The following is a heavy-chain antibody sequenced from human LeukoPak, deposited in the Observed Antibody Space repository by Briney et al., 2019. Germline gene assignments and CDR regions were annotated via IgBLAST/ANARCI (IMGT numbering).Heavy chain of an antibody. V-gene: IGHV3-30-3*01. CDR1: GFAFSSLA. J-gene: IGHJ4*02. CDR2: ISYDGNNQ. CDR3: ARGNEVAAGAFDY. D-gene: IGHD6-25*01. Sequence: GTSLRLSCAVSGFAFSSLAMHWVRQAPGKGLEWVAFISYDGNNQYYADSVKGRFTISRDNSKNTLYLQMNSLRAEDTAVYYCARGNEVAAGAFDYWGQGTLVTVSS.